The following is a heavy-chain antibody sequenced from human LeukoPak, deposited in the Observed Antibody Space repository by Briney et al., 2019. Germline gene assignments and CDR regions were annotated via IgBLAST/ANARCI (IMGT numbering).Heavy chain of an antibody. D-gene: IGHD3-10*01. Sequence: PGGSLRLSCAASGFTFSNYGIHWVRQAPGKGLEWVAFIRFDGSNEYYADSVKGRFTISRDNSKNTLYLQMNSLRAEDTAVYYCAKDPGRYYGSGNYYMDVWGKGTTVTISS. J-gene: IGHJ6*03. CDR2: IRFDGSNE. V-gene: IGHV3-30*02. CDR3: AKDPGRYYGSGNYYMDV. CDR1: GFTFSNYG.